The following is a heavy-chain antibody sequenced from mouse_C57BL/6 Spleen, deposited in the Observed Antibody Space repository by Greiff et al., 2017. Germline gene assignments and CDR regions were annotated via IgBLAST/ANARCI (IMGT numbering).Heavy chain of an antibody. CDR3: TRYSNYYGSLDY. D-gene: IGHD1-1*01. CDR1: GYTFTDYE. J-gene: IGHJ2*01. V-gene: IGHV1-15*01. CDR2: IDPETGGT. Sequence: QVQLKQSGAELVRPGASVTLSCKASGYTFTDYEMHWVKQTPVHGLEWIGAIDPETGGTAYNQKFKGKAILTADKSSSTAYMELRSLTSEDSAVYYCTRYSNYYGSLDYWGQGTTLTVSS.